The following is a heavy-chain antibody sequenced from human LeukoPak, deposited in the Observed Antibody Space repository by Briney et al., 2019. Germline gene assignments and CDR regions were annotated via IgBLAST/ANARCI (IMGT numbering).Heavy chain of an antibody. Sequence: GGSLGLSCAASGFTFSSYAMSWARQAPGKGLEWVSAIIASGGNTYNADSVKGRFTISRDNSKNTLYLQMNSLRGADTAVYYCAKYSGQYYLYRYMVVWGKGTTVSVSS. CDR1: GFTFSSYA. V-gene: IGHV3-23*01. CDR3: AKYSGQYYLYRYMVV. D-gene: IGHD2/OR15-2a*01. J-gene: IGHJ6*03. CDR2: IIASGGNT.